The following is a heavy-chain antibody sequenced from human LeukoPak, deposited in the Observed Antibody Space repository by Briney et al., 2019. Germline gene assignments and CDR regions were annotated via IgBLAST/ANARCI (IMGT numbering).Heavy chain of an antibody. V-gene: IGHV3-74*01. CDR3: ARDAVDTANAV. CDR2: INSDGSIT. CDR1: GFTFTTYW. J-gene: IGHJ6*02. Sequence: GGSLRLSCAASGFTFTTYWMHWVRQASGKGLVWVSHINSDGSITSYADSVKGRFTISRDNAKNTLYLQMNSLRAEDTAVYYCARDAVDTANAVWGQGTTVTVSS. D-gene: IGHD5-18*01.